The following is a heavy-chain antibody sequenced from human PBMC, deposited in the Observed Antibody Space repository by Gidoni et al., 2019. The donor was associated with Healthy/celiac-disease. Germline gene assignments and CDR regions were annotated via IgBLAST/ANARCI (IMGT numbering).Heavy chain of an antibody. CDR1: GFTFSSYA. CDR2: ISYDGSNK. CDR3: ARDSLQGYFDY. V-gene: IGHV3-30*04. Sequence: QVQLVESGGGVVQPGRYLRLSCAASGFTFSSYAMHWVRQAPGKGLEWVAVISYDGSNKYYADSVKGRFTISRDNSKNTLYLQMNSLRAEDTAVYYCARDSLQGYFDYWGQGTLVTVSS. J-gene: IGHJ4*02.